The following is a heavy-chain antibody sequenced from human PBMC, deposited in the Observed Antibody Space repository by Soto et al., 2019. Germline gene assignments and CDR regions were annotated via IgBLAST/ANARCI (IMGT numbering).Heavy chain of an antibody. D-gene: IGHD2-15*01. CDR2: TCYRSKWYN. J-gene: IGHJ6*02. CDR1: GDSVSSNSAA. CDR3: ARDLGKAYYYYYGIDV. Sequence: SQTLSLTCDISGDSVSSNSAAWNWIRQSPSRGLEWLGRTCYRSKWYNDYAVSVKSRITINPDTSKNQFSLQLNSVTPEDTAVYYCARDLGKAYYYYYGIDVWGQGTTVTVSS. V-gene: IGHV6-1*01.